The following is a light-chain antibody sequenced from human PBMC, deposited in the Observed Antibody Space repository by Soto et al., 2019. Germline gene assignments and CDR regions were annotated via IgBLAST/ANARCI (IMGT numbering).Light chain of an antibody. Sequence: HSALTQPPSVSGSPGQSVTISCTGTSSDVGSSNGVSWYQQPPGTAPKLMIYDVSNRPPGVPDRFSGSKSGNPASLTISGRQAEDEADYYCSSYTSINTYVFGTGTKLTVL. CDR3: SSYTSINTYV. CDR1: SSDVGSSNG. CDR2: DVS. J-gene: IGLJ1*01. V-gene: IGLV2-18*02.